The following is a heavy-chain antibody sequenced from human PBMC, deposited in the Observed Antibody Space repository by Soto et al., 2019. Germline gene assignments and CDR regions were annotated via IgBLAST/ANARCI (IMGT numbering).Heavy chain of an antibody. Sequence: QVQLQQWGAGLLKPSETLSLTCAVYGGSFSGYYWSWIRQPPGKGLEWIGEINHSGSTNYNPSLKSRVTISVDTSKNQFSLKLSSVTAADTAVYYCARGQKYYGSGSYYGVANWFDPWGQGTLVTVSS. D-gene: IGHD3-10*01. CDR2: INHSGST. V-gene: IGHV4-34*01. CDR1: GGSFSGYY. J-gene: IGHJ5*02. CDR3: ARGQKYYGSGSYYGVANWFDP.